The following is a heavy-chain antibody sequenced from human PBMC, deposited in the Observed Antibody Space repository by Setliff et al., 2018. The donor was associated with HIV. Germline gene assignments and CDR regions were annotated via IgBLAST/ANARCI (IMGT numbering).Heavy chain of an antibody. D-gene: IGHD1-26*01. CDR3: ARDSGNYMFDS. CDR1: GFSFGLSGMR. Sequence: SGPAGEPTQTLTLTCTFSGFSFGLSGMRLSWIRQPPGKALEWLARIDWDDAKFYNTSLKTRLTISKDTFRKQVMLTMTNMDPLDTATYYCARDSGNYMFDSWGPGTLVTVS. V-gene: IGHV2-70*04. CDR2: IDWDDAK. J-gene: IGHJ4*02.